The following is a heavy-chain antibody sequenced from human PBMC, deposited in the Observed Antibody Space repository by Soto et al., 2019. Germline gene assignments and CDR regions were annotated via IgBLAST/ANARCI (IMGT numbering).Heavy chain of an antibody. CDR1: GFNVSRHY. CDR2: VFTGGNT. CDR3: ARAKSGDHYFDY. Sequence: EVQLVESAGGLVQPGGSLRLSCGASGFNVSRHYMSWVRQAPGKGLEWVAVVFTGGNTYYADSVKRRFTISRDNSQNAVFLQLNSLRAEDTVVYYCARAKSGDHYFDYWGQGSLITVSS. D-gene: IGHD7-27*01. V-gene: IGHV3-66*01. J-gene: IGHJ4*02.